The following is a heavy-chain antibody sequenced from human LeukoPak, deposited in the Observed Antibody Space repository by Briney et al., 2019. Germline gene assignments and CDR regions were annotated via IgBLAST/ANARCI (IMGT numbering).Heavy chain of an antibody. CDR2: ISGGTT. CDR1: GFTFGDYL. V-gene: IGHV3-49*03. D-gene: IGHD6-19*01. J-gene: IGHJ4*02. CDR3: SRGSGWLSVY. Sequence: GGSLRLSCTASGFTFGDYLMGWFRQAPGKGPEWIGFISGGTTEYAASVKGRFTISRDDSTSIAYLQMNSLITEDTAVYYCSRGSGWLSVYWGQGTLVTVSS.